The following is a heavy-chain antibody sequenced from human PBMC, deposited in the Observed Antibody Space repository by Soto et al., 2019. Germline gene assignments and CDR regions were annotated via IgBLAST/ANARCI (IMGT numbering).Heavy chain of an antibody. D-gene: IGHD3-3*01. CDR2: ISYDGSNK. V-gene: IGHV3-30*18. CDR1: GFTFSSYG. J-gene: IGHJ3*02. CDR3: AKGKRLRFSSAAFDI. Sequence: GGSLRLSCAASGFTFSSYGMHWVRQAPGKGLEWVAVISYDGSNKYYADSVKGRFTISRDNSKNTLYLQMNSLRAEDTAVYYCAKGKRLRFSSAAFDIWGQGTMVTVPS.